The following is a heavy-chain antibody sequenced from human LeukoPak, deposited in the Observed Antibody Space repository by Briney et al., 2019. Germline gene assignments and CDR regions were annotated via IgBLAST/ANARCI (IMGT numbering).Heavy chain of an antibody. D-gene: IGHD5-12*01. V-gene: IGHV1-69*13. CDR1: GGTFSSYA. J-gene: IGHJ5*02. CDR3: ASRGYSGYDWDSYSNWFDP. CDR2: IIPIFGTA. Sequence: ASVKVSCKASGGTFSSYAISWVRQAPGQGLEWMGGIIPIFGTANYAQKFQGRVTITADESTSTAYMELSSLRSEDTAVYYCASRGYSGYDWDSYSNWFDPWGQGTLVTVS.